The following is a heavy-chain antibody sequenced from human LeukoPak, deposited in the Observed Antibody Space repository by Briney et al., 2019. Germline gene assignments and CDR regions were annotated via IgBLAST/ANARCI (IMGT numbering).Heavy chain of an antibody. J-gene: IGHJ4*02. CDR3: AGDHSGSQDPFDY. Sequence: PGGSLRLSCTASGFTVRSNYMSWVRQAPGKGLEWVSSISSSSSYIYYADSVKGRFTISRDNAKNSLYLQMNSLRAEDTAVYYCAGDHSGSQDPFDYWGQGTLVTVSS. D-gene: IGHD1-26*01. CDR1: GFTVRSNY. CDR2: ISSSSSYI. V-gene: IGHV3-21*01.